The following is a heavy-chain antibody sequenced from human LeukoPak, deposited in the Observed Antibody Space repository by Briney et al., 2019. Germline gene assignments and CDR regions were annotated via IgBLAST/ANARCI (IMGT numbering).Heavy chain of an antibody. D-gene: IGHD6-19*01. V-gene: IGHV1-2*02. CDR3: ASLAVAARQYNGMDV. CDR2: INPNSGAT. CDR1: GYTFTGYY. Sequence: ASVKVSCKASGYTFTGYYLHWVRQAPGQGLEWMAWINPNSGATNHAQRFQGRVTVTRDTSISTVYMDLSGLRSEDTAVYYCASLAVAARQYNGMDVWGQGTTVTVS. J-gene: IGHJ6*02.